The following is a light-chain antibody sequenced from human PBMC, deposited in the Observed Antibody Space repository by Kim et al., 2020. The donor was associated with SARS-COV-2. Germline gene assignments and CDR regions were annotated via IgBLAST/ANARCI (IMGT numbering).Light chain of an antibody. CDR1: QTIGIK. J-gene: IGKJ2*01. Sequence: LSASAGDRVTITCRASQTIGIKLAWYQQKPGKAPKLLIYDASTLETGVPSRLSGSGSGTEFTLTISSLQPDDSATYYCQQYRNYYTFGQGTKLEI. V-gene: IGKV1-5*01. CDR2: DAS. CDR3: QQYRNYYT.